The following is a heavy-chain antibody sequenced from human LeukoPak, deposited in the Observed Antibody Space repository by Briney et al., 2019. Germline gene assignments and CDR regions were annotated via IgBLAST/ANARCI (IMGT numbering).Heavy chain of an antibody. V-gene: IGHV4-39*01. CDR3: ARLDASSAHFSGSFPDY. D-gene: IGHD3-10*01. Sequence: PSETLSLTCTVSGDSITNSDYFWGWIRQPPGKGLEWIGNVDYSGRTHYNPSLMSRVTIYADNSKNQFSLKLRSVTAADTAVYYCARLDASSAHFSGSFPDYWGQGTLVTVSS. CDR1: GDSITNSDYF. J-gene: IGHJ4*02. CDR2: VDYSGRT.